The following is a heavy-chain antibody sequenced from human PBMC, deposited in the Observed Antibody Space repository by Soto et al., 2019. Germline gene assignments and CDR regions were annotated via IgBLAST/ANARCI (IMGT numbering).Heavy chain of an antibody. Sequence: LRLSCAASGFTSSSYAMSWCRQAPGKGLEWVSAISGSGGSTYHAGSVKGRFTISRDNSKNTLYLQMNSLRAEDTAVYYCAKDGLNTAMVTLTDYWGQGTLVTVSS. CDR1: GFTSSSYA. J-gene: IGHJ4*02. CDR3: AKDGLNTAMVTLTDY. V-gene: IGHV3-23*01. CDR2: ISGSGGST. D-gene: IGHD5-18*01.